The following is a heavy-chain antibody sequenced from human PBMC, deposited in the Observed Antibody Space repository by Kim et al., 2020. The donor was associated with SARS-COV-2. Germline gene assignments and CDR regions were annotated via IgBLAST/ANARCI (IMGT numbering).Heavy chain of an antibody. CDR1: GFTFSDYY. J-gene: IGHJ4*02. D-gene: IGHD3-10*01. Sequence: VGSLRLSCAASGFTFSDYYMSWIRQAPGKGLEWVSYISSSGSTIYYADSVKGRFTISRDNAKNSLYLQMNSLRAEDTAVYYCARVLLWFGESTYYFDYWGQGTLVTVSS. V-gene: IGHV3-11*01. CDR3: ARVLLWFGESTYYFDY. CDR2: ISSSGSTI.